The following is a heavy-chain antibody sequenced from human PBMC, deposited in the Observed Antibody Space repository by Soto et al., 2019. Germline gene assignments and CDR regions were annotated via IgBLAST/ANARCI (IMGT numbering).Heavy chain of an antibody. CDR1: GFTFSSYA. V-gene: IGHV3-64D*08. J-gene: IGHJ4*02. CDR2: ISSNGGST. D-gene: IGHD5-12*01. Sequence: GGSLRLSCSASGFTFSSYAMHWVRQAPGKGLEYVSAISSNGGSTYYADSVKGRFTISRDSSKNTLYLQMSSLRAEDTAVYYCVKAPGYSGYDHWGQGTLVTVSS. CDR3: VKAPGYSGYDH.